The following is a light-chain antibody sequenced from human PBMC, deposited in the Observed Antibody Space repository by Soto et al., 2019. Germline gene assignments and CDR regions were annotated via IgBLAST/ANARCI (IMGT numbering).Light chain of an antibody. CDR1: SSDVGGYNY. CDR3: GTCDSSLDGFV. CDR2: EVS. Sequence: QSALTQPASVSGSPGQSITISCTGTSSDVGGYNYVSWYQQHPGKAPRLMIYEVSNRTSGVSNRFSGSKSGNTASLTISGLQAEDEADYYCGTCDSSLDGFVFGTGTKLTVL. V-gene: IGLV2-14*01. J-gene: IGLJ1*01.